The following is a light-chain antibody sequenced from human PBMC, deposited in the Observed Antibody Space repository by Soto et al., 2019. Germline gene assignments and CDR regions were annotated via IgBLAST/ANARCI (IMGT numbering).Light chain of an antibody. CDR1: NSDVGAYNS. V-gene: IGLV2-14*01. J-gene: IGLJ2*01. CDR2: EVS. CDR3: SSYTGSTTLVV. Sequence: QSALTQPASVSGSPGQSITISCTGTNSDVGAYNSVSWYQQHPGKAPKLIIYEVSNRPSEVSDRFSGSKSGNTASLTISGLQAEDEADYYCSSYTGSTTLVVFGGGTKVTVL.